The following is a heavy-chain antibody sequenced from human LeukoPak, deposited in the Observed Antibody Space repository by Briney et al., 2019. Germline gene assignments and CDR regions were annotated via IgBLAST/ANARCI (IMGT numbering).Heavy chain of an antibody. Sequence: DPGGSLRLSCTASGLTFGDYAMGWVRQAPGKGLEWVGFIRSKAYGGTTEYAASVKGRFTISRDDSKSIAYLQMNSLKTEDTAVYYCSRGTVLVAAGGYYFDYWGQGTLVTVSS. J-gene: IGHJ4*02. V-gene: IGHV3-49*04. D-gene: IGHD2-15*01. CDR2: IRSKAYGGTT. CDR3: SRGTVLVAAGGYYFDY. CDR1: GLTFGDYA.